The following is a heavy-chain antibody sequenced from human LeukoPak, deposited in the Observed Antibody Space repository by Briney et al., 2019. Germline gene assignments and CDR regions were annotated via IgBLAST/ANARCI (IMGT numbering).Heavy chain of an antibody. D-gene: IGHD3-22*01. CDR2: ISGNGDAT. Sequence: GGSLRLSCAASGFTLSTYWMNWVRQAPGKGLEWVSSISGNGDATYYADSVKGRFTISRDYSKNTLYLQMNSLRAEDTAVYYCAKGGSTSGYYPDCWGQGTLVTVSS. CDR1: GFTLSTYW. J-gene: IGHJ4*02. V-gene: IGHV3-23*01. CDR3: AKGGSTSGYYPDC.